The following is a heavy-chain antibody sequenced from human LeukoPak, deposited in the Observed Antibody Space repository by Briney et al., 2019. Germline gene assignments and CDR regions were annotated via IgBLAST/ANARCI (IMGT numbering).Heavy chain of an antibody. V-gene: IGHV3-23*01. CDR1: EFTFRSYA. Sequence: GGSLRLSCAASEFTFRSYAMSWVRQAPGKRLEWVSTISGSGDSKYYEDSVKGRFTISRDNSKNTLYLQMNSLRAEDTAVYYCAKALSRPQYYYYYGMDVWGQGTTVTVSS. D-gene: IGHD6-6*01. CDR3: AKALSRPQYYYYYGMDV. J-gene: IGHJ6*02. CDR2: ISGSGDSK.